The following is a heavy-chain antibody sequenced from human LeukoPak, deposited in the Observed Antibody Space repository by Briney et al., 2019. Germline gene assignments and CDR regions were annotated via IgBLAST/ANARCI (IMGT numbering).Heavy chain of an antibody. CDR3: ASQGEYYDILTGYSASPLDY. CDR1: GGSMSSYY. V-gene: IGHV4-59*12. J-gene: IGHJ4*02. Sequence: SETLSLTCTVSGGSMSSYYWSWIRQPPGKGLEWIGYISYSGNTNYNPSLRSRVTISVDTSKNQFSLKLSSVTAADTAVYYCASQGEYYDILTGYSASPLDYWGQGTLVTVSS. CDR2: ISYSGNT. D-gene: IGHD3-9*01.